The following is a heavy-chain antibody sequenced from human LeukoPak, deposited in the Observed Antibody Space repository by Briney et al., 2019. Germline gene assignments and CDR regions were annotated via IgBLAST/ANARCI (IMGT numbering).Heavy chain of an antibody. V-gene: IGHV4-39*01. CDR1: SGSISSFY. CDR3: TRYGDRSNREFDY. CDR2: FYYSGNT. Sequence: PSETLSLTCTVSSGSISSFYWGWIRQPPGKGLEWIASFYYSGNTYYNPSLQSRISISVDTSRSQSSLNLNSVTAADTAVYYCTRYGDRSNREFDYWGQETLVTVSS. D-gene: IGHD2-21*02. J-gene: IGHJ4*02.